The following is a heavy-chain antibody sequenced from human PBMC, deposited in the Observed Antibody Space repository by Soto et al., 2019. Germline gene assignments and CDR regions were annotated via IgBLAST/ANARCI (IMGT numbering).Heavy chain of an antibody. Sequence: ASVKVSCKAIGYSFTSHYMHWVRQAPGQGLERMGTIYPGGVNIGYAQKFKGRVTKTKDTSTSTVYMELNSLTSEDTALYYCARDQCWHDLVWWFXPWGQGTLVTVSS. D-gene: IGHD1-1*01. V-gene: IGHV1-46*03. CDR3: ARDQCWHDLVWWFXP. CDR1: GYSFTSHY. J-gene: IGHJ5*02. CDR2: IYPGGVNI.